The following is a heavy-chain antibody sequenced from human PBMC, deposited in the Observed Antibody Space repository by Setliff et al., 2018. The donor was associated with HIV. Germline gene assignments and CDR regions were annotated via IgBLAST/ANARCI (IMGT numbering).Heavy chain of an antibody. CDR1: GYSFTNHY. D-gene: IGHD5-12*01. Sequence: ASVKVSCKPSGYSFTNHYMRWVRQAPGQGLEWMGVINPTGGSTRNTQKFQGRVAMTRDTSTSTVYMELSSLRSEDTAVYYCASAGAWQRNALDIWGQGTMGTVSS. CDR3: ASAGAWQRNALDI. J-gene: IGHJ3*02. CDR2: INPTGGST. V-gene: IGHV1-46*01.